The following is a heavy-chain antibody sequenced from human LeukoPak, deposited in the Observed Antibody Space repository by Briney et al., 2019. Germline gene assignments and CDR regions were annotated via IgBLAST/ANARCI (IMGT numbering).Heavy chain of an antibody. CDR1: GFTFDDYA. CDR2: ISGSGGIT. Sequence: GGSLRLSCAASGFTFDDYAMSWVRQAPGKGLEWVSTISGSGGITYYADSVKGRFTISRDNSKNTLFLQMDSLRAEDTAVYYCAKSLVALAQSGGYWGQGTLVIVSS. J-gene: IGHJ4*02. V-gene: IGHV3-23*01. CDR3: AKSLVALAQSGGY. D-gene: IGHD2-8*02.